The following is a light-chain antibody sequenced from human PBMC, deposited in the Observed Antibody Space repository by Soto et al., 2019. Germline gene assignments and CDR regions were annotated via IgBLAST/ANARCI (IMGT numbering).Light chain of an antibody. CDR2: DVS. J-gene: IGLJ1*01. CDR1: SSDVGDYNY. CDR3: SSYTSSSTRV. V-gene: IGLV2-14*01. Sequence: QSALTQPASVSGSPGQSITISCTGTSSDVGDYNYVSWYQQHPGKVPKLMIFDVSNRPSGVSNRFSGSKSGNTASLTISGLQAEDEADYYCSSYTSSSTRVFGTGTKVTVL.